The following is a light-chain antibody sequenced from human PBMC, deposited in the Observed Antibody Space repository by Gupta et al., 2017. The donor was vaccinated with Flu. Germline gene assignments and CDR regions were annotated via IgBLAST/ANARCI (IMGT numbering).Light chain of an antibody. Sequence: QSVLAQPPSASGPPGQRVTISCSGSRSNIGSNSVNWYQQVPGTSPKLLIYSSNQRPSGVPDRFAGSKSGTSAPLAISGLQSEDEADYYCAAWDDSLNGHYVFGTGTKVTVL. CDR1: RSNIGSNS. CDR3: AAWDDSLNGHYV. V-gene: IGLV1-44*01. CDR2: SSN. J-gene: IGLJ1*01.